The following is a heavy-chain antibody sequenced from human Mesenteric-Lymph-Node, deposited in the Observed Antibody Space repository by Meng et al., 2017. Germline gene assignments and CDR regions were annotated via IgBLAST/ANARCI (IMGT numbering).Heavy chain of an antibody. Sequence: QEHLSPSGPRLVKPPQTLSLTCDISGDSVSSKNAAWNWIRRSPSRGLEWLGRTYYRSTWSHNYAESVRGRITISADTSKNQFSLQLTSATPEDTAVYYCATWRYDYWGQGTLVTVSS. J-gene: IGHJ4*02. CDR2: TYYRSTWSH. CDR3: ATWRYDY. V-gene: IGHV6-1*01. CDR1: GDSVSSKNAA.